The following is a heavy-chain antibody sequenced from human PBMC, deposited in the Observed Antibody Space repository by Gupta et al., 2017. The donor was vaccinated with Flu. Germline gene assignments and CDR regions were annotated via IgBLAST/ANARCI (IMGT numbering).Heavy chain of an antibody. CDR3: ARGWTTVTYYGMDV. V-gene: IGHV1-8*01. Sequence: TSYDINWVRQATGQGLEWMGWMNPNSGNTGYAQKFQGRVTMTRNTSISTAYMELSSLRSEDTAVYYCARGWTTVTYYGMDVWGQGTTVTVSS. CDR1: TSYD. D-gene: IGHD4-17*01. J-gene: IGHJ6*02. CDR2: MNPNSGNT.